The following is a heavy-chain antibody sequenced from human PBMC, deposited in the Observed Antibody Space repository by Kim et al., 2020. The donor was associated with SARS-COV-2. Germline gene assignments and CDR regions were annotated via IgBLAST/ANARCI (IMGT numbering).Heavy chain of an antibody. J-gene: IGHJ4*02. Sequence: IVDSTYYAYSVKDRFTISRENSKNTLYLQMNSLRAEDTAVYYCAKDDFDYWGQGTLVTVSS. CDR3: AKDDFDY. V-gene: IGHV3-23*01. CDR2: IVDST.